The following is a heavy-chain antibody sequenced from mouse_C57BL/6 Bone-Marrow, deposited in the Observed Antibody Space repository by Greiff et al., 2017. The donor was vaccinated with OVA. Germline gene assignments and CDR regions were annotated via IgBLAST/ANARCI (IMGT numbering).Heavy chain of an antibody. CDR3: AGGIPLAY. V-gene: IGHV1-69*01. Sequence: QVQLQQPGAELVMPGASVKLSCKASGYTFTSYWMHWVKQRPGQGLEWIGEIDPSDSYTNYNQKFKGKSPLTVDKSSSTAYMQLSSLTSEDSAVYYCAGGIPLAYWGQGTLVTVSA. CDR2: IDPSDSYT. J-gene: IGHJ3*01. CDR1: GYTFTSYW.